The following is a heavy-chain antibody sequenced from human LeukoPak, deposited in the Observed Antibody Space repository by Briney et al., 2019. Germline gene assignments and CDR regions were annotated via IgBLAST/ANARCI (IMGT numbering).Heavy chain of an antibody. D-gene: IGHD3-22*01. J-gene: IGHJ3*02. CDR3: ARARGSGSIFDAFDI. V-gene: IGHV3-33*01. CDR2: IWYVGSNK. CDR1: GFTLGSYG. Sequence: GRSLRPSWAAAGFTLGSYGMHWVRQAPGKGLEWVAVIWYVGSNKYYADSVKGRFTISTDNSKNTLYLQMNSLRAEGTAVYYCARARGSGSIFDAFDIWGQGTMVTVSS.